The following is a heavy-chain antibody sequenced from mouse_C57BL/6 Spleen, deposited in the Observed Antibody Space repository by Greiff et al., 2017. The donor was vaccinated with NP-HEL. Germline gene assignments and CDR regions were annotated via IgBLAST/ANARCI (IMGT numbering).Heavy chain of an antibody. CDR3: ALLYSNYASYAMDD. Sequence: EVKLVESVAELVRPGASVKLSCTASGFNIKNTYMHWVKQRPEQGLEWIGRIDPANGNTKYAPKFQGKAPLTADTSSPTAYLQLSSLTSEDTAIYYCALLYSNYASYAMDDWGQGTSVTVSS. CDR2: IDPANGNT. CDR1: GFNIKNTY. V-gene: IGHV14-3*01. J-gene: IGHJ4*01. D-gene: IGHD2-5*01.